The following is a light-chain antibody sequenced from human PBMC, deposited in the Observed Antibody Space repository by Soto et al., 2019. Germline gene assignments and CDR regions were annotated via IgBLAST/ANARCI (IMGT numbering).Light chain of an antibody. V-gene: IGKV1-5*03. Sequence: DIQMTQSPSTLSASAGDRVTITCRASQSISSWLAWYQQKPGNAPKLLIYKASSLESGVPERFSGSGSGTEFTLTISSLQPDDFATYYCQHYNSYSPFFGPGTKVDIK. CDR1: QSISSW. J-gene: IGKJ3*01. CDR2: KAS. CDR3: QHYNSYSPF.